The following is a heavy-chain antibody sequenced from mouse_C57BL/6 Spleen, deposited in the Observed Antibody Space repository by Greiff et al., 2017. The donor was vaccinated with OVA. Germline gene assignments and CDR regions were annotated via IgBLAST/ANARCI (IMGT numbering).Heavy chain of an antibody. Sequence: EVKLVESGGGLVKPGGSLKLSCAASGFTFSSYAMSWVRQTPEKRLEWVATISDGGSYTYYPDNVKGRFTISRDNAKNNLYLQMSHLKSEDTAMYYCAREAWDGYYFDYWGQGTTLTVSS. CDR1: GFTFSSYA. J-gene: IGHJ2*01. CDR3: AREAWDGYYFDY. CDR2: ISDGGSYT. D-gene: IGHD4-1*01. V-gene: IGHV5-4*01.